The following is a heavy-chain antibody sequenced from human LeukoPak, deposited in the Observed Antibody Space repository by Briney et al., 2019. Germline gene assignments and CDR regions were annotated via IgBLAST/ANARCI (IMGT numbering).Heavy chain of an antibody. CDR1: GNTFTSYG. J-gene: IGHJ4*02. CDR2: INPSGGST. D-gene: IGHD4-17*01. Sequence: ASVKVSCKASGNTFTSYGISWVRQAPGQGLEWMGIINPSGGSTSYAQKFQGRVTMTRDTSTSTVYMELSSLRSEDTAVYYCARVNTVTTYDYWGQGTLVTVSS. CDR3: ARVNTVTTYDY. V-gene: IGHV1-46*01.